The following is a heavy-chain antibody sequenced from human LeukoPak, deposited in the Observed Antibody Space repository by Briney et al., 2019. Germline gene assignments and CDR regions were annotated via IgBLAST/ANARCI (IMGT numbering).Heavy chain of an antibody. CDR3: ARGLLTLAFDI. J-gene: IGHJ3*02. CDR1: GYSISSGYY. Sequence: SETLSLTCTVSGYSISSGYYWGWIRQPPGKGLEWIGSIYHSGSTYYNPSLKSRVTISVDTSKNQFSLKLSSVTAADTAVYYCARGLLTLAFDIWGQGTMVTVSS. D-gene: IGHD2-15*01. V-gene: IGHV4-38-2*02. CDR2: IYHSGST.